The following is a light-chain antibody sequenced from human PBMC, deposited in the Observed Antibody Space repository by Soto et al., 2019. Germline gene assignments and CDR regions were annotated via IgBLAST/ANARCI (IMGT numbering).Light chain of an antibody. CDR3: LLYYDGVWM. Sequence: QTVVTQEPSLTVSPGGTVTLTCASSTGAVTSGYFPNWFQQKPGQAPRPLIYTTSNRHSWTPARFSGFLLGGKAALTLSGVQPEDEADYCFLLYYDGVWMFGGGTKLTVL. CDR1: TGAVTSGYF. J-gene: IGLJ3*02. CDR2: TTS. V-gene: IGLV7-43*01.